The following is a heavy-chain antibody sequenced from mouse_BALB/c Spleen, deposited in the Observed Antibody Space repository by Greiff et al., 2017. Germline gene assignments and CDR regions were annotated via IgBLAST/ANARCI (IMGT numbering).Heavy chain of an antibody. D-gene: IGHD2-14*01. Sequence: EVKVEESGGGLVQPGGSMKLSCVASGFTFSNYWMNWVRQSPEKGLEWVAEIRLKSNNYATHYAESVKGRFTISRDDSKSSVYLQMNNLRAEDTGIYYCTRTGYFYYAMDYWGQGTSVTVSS. CDR3: TRTGYFYYAMDY. J-gene: IGHJ4*01. V-gene: IGHV6-6*02. CDR2: IRLKSNNYAT. CDR1: GFTFSNYW.